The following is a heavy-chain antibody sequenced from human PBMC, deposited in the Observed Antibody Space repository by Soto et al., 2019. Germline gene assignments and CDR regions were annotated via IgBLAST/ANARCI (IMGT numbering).Heavy chain of an antibody. CDR2: ISWNSGSI. CDR1: GFTFDDYA. Sequence: GGSLRLSCAASGFTFDDYAMHWVRQAPGKGLEWVSGISWNSGSIGYADSVKGRFTISRDNAKNSLYLQMNSLRAEDTALYYCAKSRPAVYAFDYWGQGTLVTVSS. D-gene: IGHD2-8*01. V-gene: IGHV3-9*01. CDR3: AKSRPAVYAFDY. J-gene: IGHJ4*02.